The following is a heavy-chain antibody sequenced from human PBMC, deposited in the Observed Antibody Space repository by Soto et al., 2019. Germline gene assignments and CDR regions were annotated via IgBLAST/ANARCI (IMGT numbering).Heavy chain of an antibody. D-gene: IGHD3-10*01. Sequence: QVQLVQSGAEVKQPGASVKVSCKASGYTFTSYGISWVRQAPGQGLEWMGWISAYNGNTNYAQKLQGRGTMTTDTSTSTAYMELRSLRSDDTAVYYCARDRRGWFGEFYAFDIWGRGTMVTVSS. J-gene: IGHJ3*02. CDR3: ARDRRGWFGEFYAFDI. CDR2: ISAYNGNT. CDR1: GYTFTSYG. V-gene: IGHV1-18*01.